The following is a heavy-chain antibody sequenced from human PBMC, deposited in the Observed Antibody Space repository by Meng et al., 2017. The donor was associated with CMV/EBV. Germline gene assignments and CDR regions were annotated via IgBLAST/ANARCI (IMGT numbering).Heavy chain of an antibody. CDR2: IKQDGSEK. V-gene: IGHV3-7*03. CDR3: ARDAPLSYGSGSYYYDY. J-gene: IGHJ4*02. Sequence: FHFSSYWMSWVRQAPGKGLEWVANIKQDGSEKYYVDSVKGRFTISRDNAKNSLYLQMNSLRAEDTAVYYCARDAPLSYGSGSYYYDYWGQGTLVTVSS. CDR1: FHFSSYW. D-gene: IGHD3-10*01.